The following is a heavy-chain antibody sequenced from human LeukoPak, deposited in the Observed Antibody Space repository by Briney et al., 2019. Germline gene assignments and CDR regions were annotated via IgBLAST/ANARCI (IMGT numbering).Heavy chain of an antibody. J-gene: IGHJ4*02. D-gene: IGHD2/OR15-2a*01. Sequence: SETLSLICSVSGGSISSYYWSWIRQPPGKGLEWIGYIYYSGSTSYNPSLKSRVSISLDTPKNQFSLKLSSVSAADTAVYYCARRTIGYYFDYWGQGTLVTVSS. CDR2: IYYSGST. CDR3: ARRTIGYYFDY. CDR1: GGSISSYY. V-gene: IGHV4-59*08.